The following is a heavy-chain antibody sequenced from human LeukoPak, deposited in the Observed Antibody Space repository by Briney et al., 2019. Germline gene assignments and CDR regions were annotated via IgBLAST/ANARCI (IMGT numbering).Heavy chain of an antibody. CDR1: GGSISTNNYY. V-gene: IGHV4-39*07. CDR3: ARGRQSTVTDSYNSRGEVGY. J-gene: IGHJ4*02. D-gene: IGHD4-11*01. CDR2: IYYSGNI. Sequence: PSETLSLTCTVSGGSISTNNYYWGWIRQPPGKGLEWIGCIYYSGNIYYNPSLKSRLTISVDTSKNQFSLKLSSVTAADTAVYYCARGRQSTVTDSYNSRGEVGYWGQGTLVTVSS.